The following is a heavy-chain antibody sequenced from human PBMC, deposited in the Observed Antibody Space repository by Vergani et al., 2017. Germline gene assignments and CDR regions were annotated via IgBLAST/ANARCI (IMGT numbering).Heavy chain of an antibody. D-gene: IGHD3-10*01. CDR2: ISVFNGKT. J-gene: IGHJ4*02. CDR1: GYTFTSYG. V-gene: IGHV1-18*01. Sequence: QVQLVQSGAEVKKPGASVKVSCKASGYTFTSYGITWVRQVPGQGLEWMGWISVFNGKTNYAQKLQGRVTMTTDTSTNTAYMDLRSLRSDDTAVYYCAREGYGSGTYYNYYWGQGTLVTVSS. CDR3: AREGYGSGTYYNYY.